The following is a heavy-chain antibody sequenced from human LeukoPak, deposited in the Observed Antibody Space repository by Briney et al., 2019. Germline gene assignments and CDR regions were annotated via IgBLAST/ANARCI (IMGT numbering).Heavy chain of an antibody. CDR1: GGSISSSSYY. V-gene: IGHV4-39*07. Sequence: SETLSLTCTVSGGSISSSSYYWGWIRQPPGKGLEWIGSIYHSGSTYYNPSLKSRVTISVDTSKNQFSLKLSSVTAADTAVYYCARNWEGTSWYYYYYMDVWGKGTTVTVSS. D-gene: IGHD1-26*01. J-gene: IGHJ6*03. CDR3: ARNWEGTSWYYYYYMDV. CDR2: IYHSGST.